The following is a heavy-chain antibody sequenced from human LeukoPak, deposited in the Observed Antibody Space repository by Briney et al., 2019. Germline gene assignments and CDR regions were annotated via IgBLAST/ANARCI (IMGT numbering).Heavy chain of an antibody. J-gene: IGHJ5*02. Sequence: GGSLRLSCAASGFTFSSYAMSWVRQAPGKGLEWVSAISGSGGSTYYADSVKGRFTISRDNSKNTLYLQMNSLRAEDTAVYYCAKDGLSITMIGCNWFDPWGQGTLVTVSS. V-gene: IGHV3-23*01. D-gene: IGHD3-22*01. CDR3: AKDGLSITMIGCNWFDP. CDR2: ISGSGGST. CDR1: GFTFSSYA.